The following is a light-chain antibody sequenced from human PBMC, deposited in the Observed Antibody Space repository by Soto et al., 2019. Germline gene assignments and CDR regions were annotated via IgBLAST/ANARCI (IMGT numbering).Light chain of an antibody. CDR3: SSFTSRRSLI. Sequence: QSALTQPASVSGSPGQSITIFCAGTMRDIGAYNLVSWYQQHPGRAPQLIIYEVRNRPSGSSFRFSGSKSGNTASLTISGLQAEDEADYYCSSFTSRRSLIFGGGNKLTVL. CDR1: MRDIGAYNL. V-gene: IGLV2-14*01. J-gene: IGLJ2*01. CDR2: EVR.